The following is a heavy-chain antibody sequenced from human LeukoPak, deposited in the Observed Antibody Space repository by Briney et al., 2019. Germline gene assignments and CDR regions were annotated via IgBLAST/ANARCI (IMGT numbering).Heavy chain of an antibody. CDR2: ISASGGST. Sequence: GGSLRLSCAASGFTFSTYAMTWVRQTPEKGLECVSGISASGGSTYYVDSVKGRFTISRDNSKNTLYLQMNSLRAEDTAVYYCAKDGRVAVAGNNFYYYMDVWGKGTTVTVSS. V-gene: IGHV3-23*01. CDR1: GFTFSTYA. CDR3: AKDGRVAVAGNNFYYYMDV. D-gene: IGHD6-19*01. J-gene: IGHJ6*03.